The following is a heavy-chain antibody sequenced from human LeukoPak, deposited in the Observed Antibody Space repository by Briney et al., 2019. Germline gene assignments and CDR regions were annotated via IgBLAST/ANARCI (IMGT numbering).Heavy chain of an antibody. V-gene: IGHV1-69*04. Sequence: SVRVSCKASGGTFSSYAISWVRQAPGQGLEWMGRIIPIFGIANYAQKFQGRVTITADKSTSTAYMELSSLRSEDTAVYYCARARWYIVGATTGYVDYWGQGTLVTVSS. D-gene: IGHD1-26*01. CDR1: GGTFSSYA. CDR2: IIPIFGIA. J-gene: IGHJ4*02. CDR3: ARARWYIVGATTGYVDY.